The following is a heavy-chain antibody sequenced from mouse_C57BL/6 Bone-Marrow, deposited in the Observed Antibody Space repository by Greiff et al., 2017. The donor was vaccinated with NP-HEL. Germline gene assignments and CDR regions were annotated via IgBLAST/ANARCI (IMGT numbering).Heavy chain of an antibody. Sequence: EVKLVESGGGLVQPGGSMKLSCVASGFTFSNYWMNWVRQSPEKGLEWVAQIRLKSDNYATHYAESVKGRFTISRDDSKSSVYLQMYNLRAEDTGIDYCTGGGLRREDYYAMDYWGQGTSVTVSS. J-gene: IGHJ4*01. CDR2: IRLKSDNYAT. D-gene: IGHD2-2*01. CDR3: TGGGLRREDYYAMDY. V-gene: IGHV6-3*01. CDR1: GFTFSNYW.